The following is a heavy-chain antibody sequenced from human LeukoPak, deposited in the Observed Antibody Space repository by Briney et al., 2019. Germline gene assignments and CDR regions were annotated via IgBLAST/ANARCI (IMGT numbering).Heavy chain of an antibody. J-gene: IGHJ4*02. CDR2: INGRGDST. D-gene: IGHD2-15*01. Sequence: GGSLRLSCAASGFTFRNYAMSWVRQVPGKGLEWVSAINGRGDSTYHADSVKGRFSVSRDNSKDTLFLQMNSLRAEDTALYYCVKQIGYCSDGNCYFTCWGQGTLVTVSS. CDR1: GFTFRNYA. CDR3: VKQIGYCSDGNCYFTC. V-gene: IGHV3-23*01.